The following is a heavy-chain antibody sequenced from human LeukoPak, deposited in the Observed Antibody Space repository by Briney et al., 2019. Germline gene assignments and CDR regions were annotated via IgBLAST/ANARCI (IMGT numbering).Heavy chain of an antibody. CDR3: AKRIQLWLLDY. D-gene: IGHD5-18*01. Sequence: GGSLRLSCAASGFTFSSYAMSWVRQAPGKGLEWVSAISGSGGSTYYADSVKCRFTISRDNSKNALYLQMNSLRAEDTAVYYCAKRIQLWLLDYWGQGTLVTVSS. CDR2: ISGSGGST. CDR1: GFTFSSYA. V-gene: IGHV3-23*01. J-gene: IGHJ4*02.